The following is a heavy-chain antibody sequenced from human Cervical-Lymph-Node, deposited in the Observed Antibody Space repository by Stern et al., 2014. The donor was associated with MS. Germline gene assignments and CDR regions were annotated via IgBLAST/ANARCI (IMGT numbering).Heavy chain of an antibody. J-gene: IGHJ3*02. CDR1: GFTFSSYG. D-gene: IGHD6-13*01. CDR2: ISYDGSNK. V-gene: IGHV3-30*18. Sequence: QVQLVESGGGVVQPGRSLRLSCAASGFTFSSYGMHWVRQAPGKGLEWVAVISYDGSNKYYADSVKGRFTISRDNSKNTLYLQMNSLRAEDTAVYYCAKDIAAAGQEGAFDIWGQGTMVTVSS. CDR3: AKDIAAAGQEGAFDI.